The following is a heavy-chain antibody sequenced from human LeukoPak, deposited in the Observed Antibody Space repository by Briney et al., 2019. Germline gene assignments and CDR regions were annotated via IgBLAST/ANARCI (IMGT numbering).Heavy chain of an antibody. V-gene: IGHV4-59*01. J-gene: IGHJ4*02. D-gene: IGHD3-22*01. CDR3: ARATYYYDSSGYYYDY. CDR1: GGSISSYY. CDR2: IYYSGST. Sequence: SETLSLTCTVSGGSISSYYWSWIRQPPGKGLEWIGYIYYSGSTNYSPSLKSRVTISVDTSKNQFSLKLSSVTAADTAVYYCARATYYYDSSGYYYDYWGQGTLVTVSS.